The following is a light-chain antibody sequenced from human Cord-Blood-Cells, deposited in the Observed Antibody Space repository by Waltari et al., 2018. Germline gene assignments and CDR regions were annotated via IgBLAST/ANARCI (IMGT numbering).Light chain of an antibody. J-gene: IGKJ2*03. CDR3: QQSYSTPYS. V-gene: IGKV1-39*01. Sequence: DIQMTQSPSSLSASVGDRVTITCRASQSISSYLNWYQQKPGKAPKLLIYAASSLQSGVPSRFSGSGSGTDCPRTISSLQPEDFATYYCQQSYSTPYSFGQGTKLEIK. CDR1: QSISSY. CDR2: AAS.